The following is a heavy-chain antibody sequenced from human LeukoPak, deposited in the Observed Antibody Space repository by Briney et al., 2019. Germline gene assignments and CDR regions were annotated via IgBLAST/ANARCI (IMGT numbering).Heavy chain of an antibody. Sequence: QSGGSLRLSCTASGFTFSTYWMGWVRQAPGKGLEWVANIKQDGSEKYYVDSVKGRFTISRDNAKNSLYLQMNSLRAEDTAVYYCASCSDDYGDYGWFDPWGQGTLVTVSS. D-gene: IGHD4-17*01. CDR1: GFTFSTYW. V-gene: IGHV3-7*01. J-gene: IGHJ5*02. CDR3: ASCSDDYGDYGWFDP. CDR2: IKQDGSEK.